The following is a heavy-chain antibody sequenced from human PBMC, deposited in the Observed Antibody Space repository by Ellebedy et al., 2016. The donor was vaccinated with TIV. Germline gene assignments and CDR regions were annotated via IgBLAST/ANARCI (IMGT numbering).Heavy chain of an antibody. CDR3: ARRRIPYGMDV. CDR2: IYYSGST. D-gene: IGHD2-15*01. J-gene: IGHJ6*02. Sequence: MPSETLSLTCTVSGGSISSSSYYWGWIRQPPGKGLEWIGSIYYSGSTYYNPSLKSRVTISVDTSKNQFSLKLSSVTAADTAVYYCARRRIPYGMDVWGQGTTVTVSS. V-gene: IGHV4-39*01. CDR1: GGSISSSSYY.